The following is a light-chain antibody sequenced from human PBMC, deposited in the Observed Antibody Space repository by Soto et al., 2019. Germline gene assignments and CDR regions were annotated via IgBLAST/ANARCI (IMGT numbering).Light chain of an antibody. CDR1: SSDVGGYNY. CDR2: DVN. V-gene: IGLV2-14*03. J-gene: IGLJ1*01. CDR3: SSYRGSITPSYV. Sequence: QSALTQPASVSGSPGQSITISCTGSSSDVGGYNYVSWYQQHPGKAPKLFIYDVNNRPSGISYRFSGSKSGNTASLTISGLQAEDEADYYCSSYRGSITPSYVLGAVTKVTV.